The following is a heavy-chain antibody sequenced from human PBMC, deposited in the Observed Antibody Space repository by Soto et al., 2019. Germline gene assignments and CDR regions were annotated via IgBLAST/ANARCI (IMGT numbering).Heavy chain of an antibody. D-gene: IGHD3-10*01. CDR1: GYTFTSYY. V-gene: IGHV1-46*01. CDR2: INPSGGST. Sequence: GASVKVSCKASGYTFTSYYMHWVRQAPGQGLEWMGIINPSGGSTSYAQKFQGRVTMTRDTSTSTVYMELSSLRSEDTAVYYCARVRGSGSYYHAPYYYYGMDVWGQGTTVTVSS. J-gene: IGHJ6*02. CDR3: ARVRGSGSYYHAPYYYYGMDV.